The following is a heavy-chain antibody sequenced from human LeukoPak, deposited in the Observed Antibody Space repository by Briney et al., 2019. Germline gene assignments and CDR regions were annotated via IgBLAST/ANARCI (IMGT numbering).Heavy chain of an antibody. J-gene: IGHJ4*02. CDR2: ISSTDAGT. Sequence: HPGGSLRLFCAASGFSLSSYAMSWVRQAPGKGLERVSAISSTDAGTYHADSVRGRFTISRDSSKNTLYLQMNSLRAEDAAVYYCAKAPVTSCRGAYCYPFDYWGQGTLVTVSS. D-gene: IGHD2-21*01. CDR3: AKAPVTSCRGAYCYPFDY. V-gene: IGHV3-23*01. CDR1: GFSLSSYA.